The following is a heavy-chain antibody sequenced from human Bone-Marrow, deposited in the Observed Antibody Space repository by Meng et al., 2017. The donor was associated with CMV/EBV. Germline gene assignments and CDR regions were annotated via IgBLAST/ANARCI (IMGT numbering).Heavy chain of an antibody. Sequence: ASVKVSCKASGYTFTSYDINWVRQATGQGLEWMGWMNPNSGNTGYAQKFQGRVTMTRDTSISTAYMELSRLRSDDTAVYYCAREGLGIAVAGSLSASEAGYYGMDVWGERTTVTVSS. V-gene: IGHV1-8*01. CDR3: AREGLGIAVAGSLSASEAGYYGMDV. CDR2: MNPNSGNT. J-gene: IGHJ6*04. CDR1: GYTFTSYD. D-gene: IGHD6-19*01.